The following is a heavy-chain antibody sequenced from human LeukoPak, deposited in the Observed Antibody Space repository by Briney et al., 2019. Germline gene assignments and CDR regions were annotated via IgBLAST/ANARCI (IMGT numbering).Heavy chain of an antibody. V-gene: IGHV4-39*07. Sequence: PSETLSLTCTVSGGSISSSSYYWGWIRQPPGKGLEWIGSIYYSGSTYYNPSLKSRVTISVDTSKNQFSLKLSSVTAADTAVYYCARGRRQWLILYFDYWGQGTLVTVSS. CDR2: IYYSGST. CDR3: ARGRRQWLILYFDY. CDR1: GGSISSSSYY. D-gene: IGHD6-19*01. J-gene: IGHJ4*02.